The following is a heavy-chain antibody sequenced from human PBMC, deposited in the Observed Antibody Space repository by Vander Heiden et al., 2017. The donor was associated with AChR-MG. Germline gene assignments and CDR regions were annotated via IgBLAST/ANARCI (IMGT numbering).Heavy chain of an antibody. CDR3: ARVRRRSSSGWYRSAEYFQH. J-gene: IGHJ1*01. CDR1: GYTFTSYY. V-gene: IGHV1-46*01. D-gene: IGHD6-19*01. Sequence: QVQLVQSGAEVKKPGASVKVSCKASGYTFTSYYMHWVRQAPGQGLEWMGIINPSGGSTSYAQKFQGRVTMTRDTSTSTVYMELSSLRSEDTAVYYCARVRRRSSSGWYRSAEYFQHWGQGTLVTVSS. CDR2: INPSGGST.